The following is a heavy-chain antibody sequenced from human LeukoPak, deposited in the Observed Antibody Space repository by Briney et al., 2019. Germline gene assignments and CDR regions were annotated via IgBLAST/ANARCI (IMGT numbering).Heavy chain of an antibody. D-gene: IGHD1-26*01. CDR1: GFTVSSNY. J-gene: IGHJ4*02. CDR2: IYTGGST. CDR3: ARVSRMLGTSTLDN. V-gene: IGHV3-66*01. Sequence: PGGSLRLSCAASGFTVSSNYMSWVRQAPGKGLEWVSVIYTGGSTYFTDPVNGRFTISRDYSKNTLYLEMNSLRVEDTAVYYCARVSRMLGTSTLDNWGQGTLVTVSS.